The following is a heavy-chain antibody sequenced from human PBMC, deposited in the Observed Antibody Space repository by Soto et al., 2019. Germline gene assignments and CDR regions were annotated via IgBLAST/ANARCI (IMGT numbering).Heavy chain of an antibody. CDR1: GFTFSSYG. V-gene: IGHV3-48*02. Sequence: GGSLRLSCAASGFTFSSYGMHWVRQAPGKGLEWVSYISSSSSTIYYADSVKGRFTISRDNAKNSLYLQMNSLRDEDTAVYYCASGFYGDYDDAFDIWGQGTMVTVS. J-gene: IGHJ3*02. CDR3: ASGFYGDYDDAFDI. D-gene: IGHD4-17*01. CDR2: ISSSSSTI.